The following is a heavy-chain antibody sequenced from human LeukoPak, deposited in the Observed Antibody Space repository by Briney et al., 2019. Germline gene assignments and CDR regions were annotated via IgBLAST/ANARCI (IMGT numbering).Heavy chain of an antibody. J-gene: IGHJ3*02. CDR3: ATISEPTRAFDI. CDR1: GFTFSGSD. Sequence: GGSLRLSCAASGFTFSGSDMVWVRQAPGKGLEWVSAISGSGRSSYYADSVKGRSTFTRDNSKNTLYLQMNSLRAEDTAVYYCATISEPTRAFDIWGQGTMVTVSS. CDR2: ISGSGRSS. V-gene: IGHV3-23*01. D-gene: IGHD3-9*01.